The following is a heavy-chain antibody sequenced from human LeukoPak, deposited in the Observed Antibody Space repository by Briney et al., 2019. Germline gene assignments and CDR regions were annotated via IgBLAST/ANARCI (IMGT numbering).Heavy chain of an antibody. CDR3: ARGRYYDILTGYYLIGANWFDP. CDR2: ISAYNGNT. D-gene: IGHD3-9*01. V-gene: IGHV1-18*01. Sequence: ASVKVSCKASGYTFTSYGISWVRQAPGQGLEWMGWISAYNGNTNYAQKLQGRVTMTTDTSTSTAYMELRSLRSDDTAVYYCARGRYYDILTGYYLIGANWFDPWGQGTLVTVSS. CDR1: GYTFTSYG. J-gene: IGHJ5*02.